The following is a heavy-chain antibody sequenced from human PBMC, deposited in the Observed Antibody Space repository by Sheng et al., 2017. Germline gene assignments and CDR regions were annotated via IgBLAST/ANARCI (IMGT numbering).Heavy chain of an antibody. J-gene: IGHJ4*02. D-gene: IGHD4-4*01. V-gene: IGHV4-30-4*07. CDR1: GGSISSGGYS. CDR3: ARGGNTVTEELDY. Sequence: QVQLQESGPGLVKPSQTLSLTCAVSGGSISSGGYSWSWIRQPPGKGLEWIGYIYYSGSTYYNPSLKSRVTISVDTSKNQFSLKLSSVTAADTAVYYCARGGNTVTEELDYWGQGTLVTVSS. CDR2: IYYSGST.